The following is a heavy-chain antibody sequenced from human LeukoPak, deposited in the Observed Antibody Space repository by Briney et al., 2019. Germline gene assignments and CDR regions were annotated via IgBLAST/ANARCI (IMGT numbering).Heavy chain of an antibody. J-gene: IGHJ3*02. CDR3: ARAGRYCSSTSCLQGAFDI. CDR1: GYTFTGYY. Sequence: ASVKVSCKASGYTFTGYYMHWVRQAPGQGLEWMGWINPNSGGTNYAQKFQGRVTMTRDTSISTAYMELSRLGSDDTAVYYCARAGRYCSSTSCLQGAFDIWGQGTMVTVSS. CDR2: INPNSGGT. V-gene: IGHV1-2*02. D-gene: IGHD2-2*01.